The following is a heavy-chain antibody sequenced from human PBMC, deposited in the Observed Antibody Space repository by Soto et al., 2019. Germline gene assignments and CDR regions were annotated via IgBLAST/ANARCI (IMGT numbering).Heavy chain of an antibody. CDR3: AHRSSGWSDFDN. D-gene: IGHD6-19*01. CDR2: IYWDDDS. Sequence: QITLKESGPTLVKPTQTLTLTCTFSGFSLSTSGVAVGWIRQPPGKTLEWLAVIYWDDDSRYTPSLKRRLAISNDTSKNQGVLPMTNMDPVDTATYYCAHRSSGWSDFDNWGQGTLVTVSS. J-gene: IGHJ4*02. CDR1: GFSLSTSGVA. V-gene: IGHV2-5*02.